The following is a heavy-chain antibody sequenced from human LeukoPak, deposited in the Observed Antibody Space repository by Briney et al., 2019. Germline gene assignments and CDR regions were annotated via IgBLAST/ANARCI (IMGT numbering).Heavy chain of an antibody. CDR1: GGSISSHY. J-gene: IGHJ4*02. CDR3: ARGIAVAGGYY. V-gene: IGHV4-59*11. CDR2: IYYSGST. D-gene: IGHD6-19*01. Sequence: KPSETLSLTCTVSGGSISSHYWSWIRQPPGKGLEWIGYIYYSGSTNYNPSLKSRVTISVDTSKNQFSLKLSSVTAADTAVYYCARGIAVAGGYYWGQRTLVTVSS.